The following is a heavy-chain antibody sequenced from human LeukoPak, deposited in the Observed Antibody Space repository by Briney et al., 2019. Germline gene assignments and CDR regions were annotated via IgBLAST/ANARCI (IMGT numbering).Heavy chain of an antibody. CDR1: RFTFSSYG. Sequence: GGSLRLSCAASRFTFSSYGMHWVRQAPGKGPEWVAVIWYDGSDKYYADSVKGRFTISRDNSKNTLYMQMNSLRADDTAVYYCARGLYYGSGSPIDYWGQGTLVTVSS. CDR3: ARGLYYGSGSPIDY. D-gene: IGHD3-10*01. CDR2: IWYDGSDK. J-gene: IGHJ4*02. V-gene: IGHV3-33*01.